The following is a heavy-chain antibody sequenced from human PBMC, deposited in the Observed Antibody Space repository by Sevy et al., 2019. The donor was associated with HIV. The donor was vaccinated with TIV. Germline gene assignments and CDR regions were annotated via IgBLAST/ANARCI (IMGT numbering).Heavy chain of an antibody. CDR1: GGTFSSYA. CDR3: AREPYYYDSSGNVGADENDY. V-gene: IGHV1-69*13. D-gene: IGHD3-22*01. J-gene: IGHJ4*02. Sequence: ASVKVSCKASGGTFSSYAISWVRQAPGQGLEWMGGFIPIFGTANYAQKFQGRVTITADESTGTAYMELGSLRSEDTAVYYCAREPYYYDSSGNVGADENDYWGQGTLVTVSS. CDR2: FIPIFGTA.